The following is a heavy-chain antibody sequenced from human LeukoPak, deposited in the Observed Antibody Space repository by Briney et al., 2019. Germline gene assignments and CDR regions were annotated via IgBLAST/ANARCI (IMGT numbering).Heavy chain of an antibody. Sequence: GGSLRLSCAASGFTFSSYSMNWVRQAPGKGLEWVSYISSSSGTIYYADSVKGRFTISRDNAKNSLYLQMNSLRDEDTAVYYCAKKGYYYYGMDVWGQGTTVTVSS. V-gene: IGHV3-48*02. CDR1: GFTFSSYS. CDR2: ISSSSGTI. CDR3: AKKGYYYYGMDV. J-gene: IGHJ6*02.